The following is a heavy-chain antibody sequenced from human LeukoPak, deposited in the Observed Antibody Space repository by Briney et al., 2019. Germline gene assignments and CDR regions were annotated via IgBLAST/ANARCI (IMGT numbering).Heavy chain of an antibody. CDR3: ASGSPTFDY. D-gene: IGHD1-26*01. CDR1: GGTFSGYY. J-gene: IGHJ4*02. V-gene: IGHV4-30-4*08. CDR2: IYYSGST. Sequence: SSETLSLTCAVYGGTFSGYYWSWIRQPPGKGLEWIGYIYYSGSTYYNPSLKSRVTISVDTSKNQFSLKLSSVTAADTAVYYCASGSPTFDYWGQGTLVTVSS.